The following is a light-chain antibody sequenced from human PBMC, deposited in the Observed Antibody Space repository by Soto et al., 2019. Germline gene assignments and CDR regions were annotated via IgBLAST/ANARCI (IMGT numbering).Light chain of an antibody. CDR2: EVS. J-gene: IGLJ1*01. CDR3: TSYTTTSTYV. CDR1: SSDVGGYDY. V-gene: IGLV2-14*01. Sequence: QSVLAQPASVPGSPGQSITISCTGSSSDVGGYDYVSWYQQHPGKAPKFMIYEVSNRPSGVSHRFSGSKSGNTASLTISGLQAEDEADYYCTSYTTTSTYVFGTGTKVTAL.